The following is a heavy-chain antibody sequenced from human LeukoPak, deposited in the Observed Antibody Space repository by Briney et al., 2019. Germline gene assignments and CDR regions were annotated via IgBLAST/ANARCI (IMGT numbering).Heavy chain of an antibody. CDR3: ASTRRYSSGWTRFDY. D-gene: IGHD6-19*01. Sequence: GESLKISCKGSGYSFTSYWISWVRQMPGKGLEWMGRIDPSDSYTNYSPSFQGHVTISADKSISTAYLQWSSLNASDTAMYYCASTRRYSSGWTRFDYWGQGTLVTVSS. V-gene: IGHV5-10-1*01. J-gene: IGHJ4*02. CDR1: GYSFTSYW. CDR2: IDPSDSYT.